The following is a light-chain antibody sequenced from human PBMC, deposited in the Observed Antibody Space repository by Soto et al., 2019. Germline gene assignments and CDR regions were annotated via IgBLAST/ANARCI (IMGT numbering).Light chain of an antibody. CDR1: SSNIGAGYD. J-gene: IGLJ2*01. V-gene: IGLV1-40*01. CDR3: QSYGSSPSGSNV. Sequence: QLVLTQPPSVSGAPGQRVTISCTGSSSNIGAGYDVHWYQQLPGTAPKLLIYGNNNRPSGVPDRFSGSKSGTSASLAITGLQAEDEADYYCQSYGSSPSGSNVFGGGTKLTVL. CDR2: GNN.